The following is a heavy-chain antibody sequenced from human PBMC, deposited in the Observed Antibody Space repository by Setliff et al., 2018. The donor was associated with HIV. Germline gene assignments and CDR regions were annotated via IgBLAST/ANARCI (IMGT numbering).Heavy chain of an antibody. D-gene: IGHD6-19*01. J-gene: IGHJ3*02. CDR1: GGTFSSYA. CDR3: ASRGTGIAVAGTEWNDAFDI. Sequence: SVKVSCKASGGTFSSYAISWVRQAPGQGFEWMGGIIPIFGTANYAQKFQGRVTITTDESTSTAYMELSSLRSEDTAVYYCASRGTGIAVAGTEWNDAFDIWGQGTMVTVSS. CDR2: IIPIFGTA. V-gene: IGHV1-69*05.